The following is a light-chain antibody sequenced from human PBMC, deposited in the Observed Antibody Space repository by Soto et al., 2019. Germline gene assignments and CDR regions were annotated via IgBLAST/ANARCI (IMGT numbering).Light chain of an antibody. CDR1: QSIRSW. J-gene: IGKJ1*01. Sequence: DIQMTQSPSTLSASIGDRVTITCRASQSIRSWLAWYQQKPGKAPKLLIYQASSLESGVSSRFSGSGSETEFTLTISSLQPDDFATYYCQQYNDYSWTFGQGTKVDIK. CDR2: QAS. V-gene: IGKV1-5*03. CDR3: QQYNDYSWT.